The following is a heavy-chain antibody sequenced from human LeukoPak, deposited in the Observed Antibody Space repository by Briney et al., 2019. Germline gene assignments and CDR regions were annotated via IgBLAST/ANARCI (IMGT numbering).Heavy chain of an antibody. V-gene: IGHV4-39*07. CDR2: IYYSGST. D-gene: IGHD6-13*01. CDR1: GGSISSSSYY. Sequence: SETLSLTCTVSGGSISSSSYYWGWIRQPPGKGLEWIGSIYYSGSTYYNPSLKSRVTISVDTSKNQFSLKLSSVTAADTAVYYCARAIGSSSWYNHLGVYYYYYMDVWGKGTTVTVSS. J-gene: IGHJ6*03. CDR3: ARAIGSSSWYNHLGVYYYYYMDV.